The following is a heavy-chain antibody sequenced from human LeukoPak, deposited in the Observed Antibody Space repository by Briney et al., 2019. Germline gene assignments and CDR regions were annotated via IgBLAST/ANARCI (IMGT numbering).Heavy chain of an antibody. D-gene: IGHD4-11*01. Sequence: PSDTLSLTCTVSGGSISGYYWSWIRQPPGKGLEWIGNIYYSGSTNYNPSLKSRVTISVDTSKNQFSLKLSSVTAADTAVYYCANYHDYSNFQGAYYLDYWGQGTLVTGSS. CDR2: IYYSGST. J-gene: IGHJ4*02. CDR1: GGSISGYY. V-gene: IGHV4-59*08. CDR3: ANYHDYSNFQGAYYLDY.